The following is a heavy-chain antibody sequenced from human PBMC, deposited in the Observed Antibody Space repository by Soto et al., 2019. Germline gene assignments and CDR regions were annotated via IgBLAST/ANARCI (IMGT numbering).Heavy chain of an antibody. V-gene: IGHV3-7*01. Sequence: QTGGSLRLSCAASGFTFSSYWMSWVRQAPGKGLEWVANIKQDGSEKYYVDSVKGRFTISRDNAKNSLYLQMNSLRAEDTAVYYCAHVVVPAAIGEPYYYYGMDVWGQGTTVTVSS. J-gene: IGHJ6*02. CDR3: AHVVVPAAIGEPYYYYGMDV. CDR1: GFTFSSYW. CDR2: IKQDGSEK. D-gene: IGHD2-2*02.